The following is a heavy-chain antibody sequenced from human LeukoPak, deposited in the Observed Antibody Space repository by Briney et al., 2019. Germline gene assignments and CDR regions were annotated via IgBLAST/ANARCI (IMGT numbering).Heavy chain of an antibody. D-gene: IGHD3-22*01. CDR1: GFTFSSYA. V-gene: IGHV3-30-3*01. CDR3: ARDMYYYDSSGYSVFDY. Sequence: GGSLRLSCAASGFTFSSYAMHWVRQATGKGLEWVAVISYDGSNKYYADSVKGRFTISRDNSKNTLYLQMNSLRAEDTAVYYCARDMYYYDSSGYSVFDYWGQGTLVTVSS. CDR2: ISYDGSNK. J-gene: IGHJ4*02.